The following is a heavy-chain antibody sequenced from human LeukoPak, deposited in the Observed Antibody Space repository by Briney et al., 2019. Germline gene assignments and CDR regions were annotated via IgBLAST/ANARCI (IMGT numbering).Heavy chain of an antibody. Sequence: SETLSLTCTVSGGSISSYYWSWIWQPPGKGLEWIGYIYYSGSTNYNPSLKSRVTISVDTSKNQFSLKLSSVTAADTAVYYCARGNPLTGYYILDYWGQGTLVTVSS. CDR3: ARGNPLTGYYILDY. CDR2: IYYSGST. J-gene: IGHJ4*02. V-gene: IGHV4-59*01. D-gene: IGHD3-9*01. CDR1: GGSISSYY.